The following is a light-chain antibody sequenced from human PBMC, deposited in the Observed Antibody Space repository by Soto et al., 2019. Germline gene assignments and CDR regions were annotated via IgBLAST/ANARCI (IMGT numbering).Light chain of an antibody. V-gene: IGLV2-14*03. Sequence: QSVLTQPASVSGSPGQSITISCTGASGDVGSNDYVSWFQQHPGKAPKLLIYDVSDRPSGISNRFSGSKSGDTASLTISGLQAEDEADYYCSSYTSNTLYVFGTGTKVTVL. CDR2: DVS. CDR3: SSYTSNTLYV. CDR1: SGDVGSNDY. J-gene: IGLJ1*01.